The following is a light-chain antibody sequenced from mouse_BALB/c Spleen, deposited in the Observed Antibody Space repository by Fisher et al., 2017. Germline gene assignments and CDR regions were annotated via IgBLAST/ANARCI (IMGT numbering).Light chain of an antibody. Sequence: IVMTQTTAIMSASPGEKVTMTCRASSSVSYMHWYQQKPGTSPKRWIYDTSKLASGVPARFSGSGSGTSYSLTISSMEAEDAATYYCQQWSSNPPTFGGGTKLEIK. CDR3: QQWSSNPPT. CDR2: DTS. V-gene: IGKV4-59*01. J-gene: IGKJ2*01. CDR1: SSVSY.